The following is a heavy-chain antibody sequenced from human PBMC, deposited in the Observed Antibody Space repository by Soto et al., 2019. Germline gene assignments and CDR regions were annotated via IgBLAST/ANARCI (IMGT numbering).Heavy chain of an antibody. Sequence: EVQLLESGGGFVQPGGSLRLSCVASGFTFSNYVMTWVRQGPGKGLEWVSGIAGSGGGTRYADSLKGRFTISRDKTKDTVYLQLNSLRAEDTAVYHCTKNLCQGGWQPGEWGQGTLVTDSS. V-gene: IGHV3-23*01. D-gene: IGHD6-13*01. CDR3: TKNLCQGGWQPGE. J-gene: IGHJ4*02. CDR2: IAGSGGGT. CDR1: GFTFSNYV.